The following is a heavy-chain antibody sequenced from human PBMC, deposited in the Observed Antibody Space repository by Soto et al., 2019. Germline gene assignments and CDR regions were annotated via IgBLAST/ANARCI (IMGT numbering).Heavy chain of an antibody. CDR1: GFTFSNAW. CDR2: IKSKTDGGTT. V-gene: IGHV3-15*01. D-gene: IGHD6-19*01. CDR3: STDWPRMAVAGIDY. Sequence: GGSLRLSCAASGFTFSNAWMSWVRQAPGKGLEWVGRIKSKTDGGTTDYAAPVKGRFTISRDDSKNTLYLQMNSLKTEDTAVYYCSTDWPRMAVAGIDYWGQGTLVTVSS. J-gene: IGHJ4*02.